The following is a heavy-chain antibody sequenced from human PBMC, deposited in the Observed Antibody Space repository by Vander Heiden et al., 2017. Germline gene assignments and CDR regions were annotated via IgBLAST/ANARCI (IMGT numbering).Heavy chain of an antibody. CDR3: ARDAAATPPKWFDP. CDR2: ISGSGGTT. J-gene: IGHJ5*02. D-gene: IGHD2-15*01. V-gene: IGHV3-23*01. Sequence: EVQLLESGGDLVQPGGSLRLSCAASRFPFGSYAMSWVRQAPGKGLEWVSGISGSGGTTYYADSVKGRFTISKDSSNNTLYLQMNSPRAEDTAVYYCARDAAATPPKWFDPWGQGTLVTVSS. CDR1: RFPFGSYA.